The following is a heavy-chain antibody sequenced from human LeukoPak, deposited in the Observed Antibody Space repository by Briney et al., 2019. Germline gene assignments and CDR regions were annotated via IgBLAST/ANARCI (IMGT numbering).Heavy chain of an antibody. CDR3: ARVRESSGYYNDFDY. CDR1: GGSMSSYY. CDR2: IYNSGST. V-gene: IGHV4-59*01. Sequence: SETLSLTCTVSGGSMSSYYWSWIRQPPGKGLEWTGYIYNSGSTNYNPSLKSRVTISVDTSKNQFSLKLSSVTAADTAVYYCARVRESSGYYNDFDYWGQGTLVTVSS. D-gene: IGHD3-22*01. J-gene: IGHJ4*02.